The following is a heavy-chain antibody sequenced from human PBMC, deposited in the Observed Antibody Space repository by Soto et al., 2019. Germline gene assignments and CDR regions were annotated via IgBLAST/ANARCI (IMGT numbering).Heavy chain of an antibody. D-gene: IGHD3-10*01. J-gene: IGHJ6*02. CDR3: ARTRRLLWFGAYGMDV. V-gene: IGHV4-34*01. CDR1: GGSFSGYY. CDR2: INHSGST. Sequence: QVQLQQWGAGLLKPSETLSLTCAVYGGSFSGYYWSWIRQPPGKVLEWIGEINHSGSTNYNPSLSSRVTLSVDTSKSQFPLKRSSVAAADTAVYYCARTRRLLWFGAYGMDVWGQGTTVTVSS.